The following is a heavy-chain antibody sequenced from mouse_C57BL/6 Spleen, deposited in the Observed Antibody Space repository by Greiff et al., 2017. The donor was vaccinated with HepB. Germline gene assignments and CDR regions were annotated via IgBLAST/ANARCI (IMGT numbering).Heavy chain of an antibody. CDR1: GFTFSSYG. D-gene: IGHD2-5*01. CDR3: ARHETNYSNYGFYYYAMDY. Sequence: EVQRVESGGDLVKPGGSLKLSCAASGFTFSSYGMSWVRQTPDKRLEWVATISSGGSYTYYPDSVKGRFTISRDNAKNTLYLQMSSLKSEDTAMYYCARHETNYSNYGFYYYAMDYWGQGTSVTVSS. CDR2: ISSGGSYT. J-gene: IGHJ4*01. V-gene: IGHV5-6*01.